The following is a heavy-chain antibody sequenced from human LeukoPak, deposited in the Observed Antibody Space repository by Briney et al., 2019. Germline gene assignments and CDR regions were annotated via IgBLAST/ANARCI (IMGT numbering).Heavy chain of an antibody. CDR3: ARGRATMIVE. CDR1: GYTFTSYD. V-gene: IGHV1-8*02. J-gene: IGHJ4*02. Sequence: ASVTVSCKASGYTFTSYDINWVRQAPGQGLEWMGWMNPNSGNTGYAQKFQGRVTMTRDTSTSTVYMELTSLRSEDTAVYYCARGRATMIVEWGQGTLVTVSS. D-gene: IGHD3-22*01. CDR2: MNPNSGNT.